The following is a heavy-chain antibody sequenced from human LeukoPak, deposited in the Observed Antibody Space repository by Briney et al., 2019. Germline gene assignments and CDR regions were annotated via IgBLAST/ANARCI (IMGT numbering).Heavy chain of an antibody. Sequence: PGGTLRLSCAASGFTFSSYGMSWVRQAPGKGLEWVSAISGSGGSTYYADSVKGRFTISRDNSKNTLYLQMNSLRAEDTAVYYCAKGPRGYSSGWYPYWGQGTLVTVSS. CDR3: AKGPRGYSSGWYPY. CDR2: ISGSGGST. V-gene: IGHV3-23*01. J-gene: IGHJ4*02. D-gene: IGHD6-19*01. CDR1: GFTFSSYG.